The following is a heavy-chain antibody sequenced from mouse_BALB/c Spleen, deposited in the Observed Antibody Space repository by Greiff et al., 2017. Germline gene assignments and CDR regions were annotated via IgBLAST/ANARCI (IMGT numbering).Heavy chain of an antibody. CDR2: IDPANGNT. J-gene: IGHJ4*01. CDR3: ARWGDYYGSAMDY. Sequence: EVQLQQSGAELVKPGASVKLSCTASGFNIKDTYMHWVKQRPEQGLEWIGRIDPANGNTKYDPKFQGKATITADTSSNTAYLQFSSLTSEDTAVYYCARWGDYYGSAMDYWGQGTSVTVSS. D-gene: IGHD1-1*01. CDR1: GFNIKDTY. V-gene: IGHV14-3*02.